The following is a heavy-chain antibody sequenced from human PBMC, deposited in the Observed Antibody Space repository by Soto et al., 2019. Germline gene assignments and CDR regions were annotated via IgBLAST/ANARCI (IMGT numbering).Heavy chain of an antibody. D-gene: IGHD6-6*01. CDR2: ISSSSSYI. CDR3: ARDHSSSPAFDI. CDR1: GFTFSSYS. Sequence: GGSLRLSCAASGFTFSSYSMNWVRQAPGKGLEWVSSISSSSSYIYFADSVKGRFTISRDNAKNSLYLQMNSLRAEDTAVYYCARDHSSSPAFDIWGQGTMVTISS. V-gene: IGHV3-21*01. J-gene: IGHJ3*02.